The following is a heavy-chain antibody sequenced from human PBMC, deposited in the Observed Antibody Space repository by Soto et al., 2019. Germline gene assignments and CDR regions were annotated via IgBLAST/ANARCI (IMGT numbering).Heavy chain of an antibody. Sequence: GGSLRLSCAASGFTFGNYAMHWVRHAPGKGLEWVSGISWTSNTIAYADSVKGRFTISRDNAKISLYLQMMSLTADYSTLCCCAEDPGQTWSQGTLVTVSS. V-gene: IGHV3-9*01. CDR1: GFTFGNYA. CDR2: ISWTSNTI. CDR3: AEDPGQT. J-gene: IGHJ5*02.